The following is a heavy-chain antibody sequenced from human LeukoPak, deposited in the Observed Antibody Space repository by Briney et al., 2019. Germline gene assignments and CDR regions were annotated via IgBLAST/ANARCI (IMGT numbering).Heavy chain of an antibody. CDR1: GYTFSSYG. J-gene: IGHJ4*02. CDR3: ARGPGIAVAGTGY. V-gene: IGHV1-18*01. CDR2: ISPNTGFT. D-gene: IGHD6-19*01. Sequence: ASVKVSCKASGYTFSSYGLNWVRQAPGQGLEWMGWISPNTGFTYYAQKLQGRVTMTTDTSTSTAYMELRSLRSDDTAVYYCARGPGIAVAGTGYWGQGTLVTVSS.